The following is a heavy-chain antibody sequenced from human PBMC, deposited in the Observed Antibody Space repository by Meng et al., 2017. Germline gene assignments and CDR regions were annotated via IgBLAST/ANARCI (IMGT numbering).Heavy chain of an antibody. J-gene: IGHJ4*02. CDR2: IFHSVTT. CDR3: ARGYGGLDY. Sequence: QLQLQESGSGLVKPSQTLSLTCAVSGGSVSSGGYSWNWIRQPPGKGLEWIGYIFHSVTTYYNPSLESRVTISIDTSKNQFSLKVTSATAADTAVYYCARGYGGLDYWGQGTLVTVSS. CDR1: GGSVSSGGYS. V-gene: IGHV4-30-2*01. D-gene: IGHD3-10*01.